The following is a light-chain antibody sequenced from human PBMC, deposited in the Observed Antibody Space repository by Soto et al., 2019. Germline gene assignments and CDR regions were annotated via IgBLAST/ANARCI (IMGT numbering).Light chain of an antibody. CDR2: NPS. J-gene: IGKJ5*01. CDR3: HQYAYSPQT. CDR1: QSVGNKF. V-gene: IGKV3-20*01. Sequence: IVLTQSPGTLSLSPGERATLSCRASQSVGNKFLAWYQQKPGQAPRLLVYNPSSRATGIPDRFSGSGSGTDFTLTISRLEPEDFAVYYCHQYAYSPQTFGQGTRLEIK.